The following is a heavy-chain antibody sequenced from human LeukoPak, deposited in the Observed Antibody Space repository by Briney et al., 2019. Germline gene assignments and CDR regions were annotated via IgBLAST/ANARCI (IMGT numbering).Heavy chain of an antibody. CDR3: ARESGGIVGAKDY. D-gene: IGHD1-26*01. J-gene: IGHJ4*02. CDR1: GFTFSIYA. Sequence: PGGSLRLSCAASGFTFSIYAMSGLRQGPGKGLEWVSGINRNGGSTGYTDSVKGRFTISRDNAKNSLYLQMNSLRAEDAALYYCARESGGIVGAKDYWGQGTLVTVSS. CDR2: INRNGGST. V-gene: IGHV3-20*04.